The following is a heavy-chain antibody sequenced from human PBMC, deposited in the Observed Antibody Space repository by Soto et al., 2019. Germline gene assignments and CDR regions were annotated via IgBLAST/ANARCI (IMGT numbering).Heavy chain of an antibody. CDR2: IYYSGST. Sequence: SETLSLTCTVSGGSISSYYWSWIRQPPGKGLEWIGYIYYSGSTYYNPSLKSRVTISVDTSKNQFSLKLSSVTAADTAVYYCARVRILLWFGESPTAFDYWGQGTLVTVSS. D-gene: IGHD3-10*01. J-gene: IGHJ4*02. CDR3: ARVRILLWFGESPTAFDY. V-gene: IGHV4-59*12. CDR1: GGSISSYY.